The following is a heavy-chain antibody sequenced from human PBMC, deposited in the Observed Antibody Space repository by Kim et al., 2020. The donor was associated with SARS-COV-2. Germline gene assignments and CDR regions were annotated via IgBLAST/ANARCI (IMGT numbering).Heavy chain of an antibody. CDR3: AKDLFSSSNGEIDY. CDR1: GFTFSSYA. D-gene: IGHD6-6*01. J-gene: IGHJ4*02. Sequence: GGSLRLSCAASGFTFSSYAMSWVRQAPGKGLEWVSAISGSGGSTYYADSVKGRFTISRDNSKNTLYLQMNSLRAEDTAVYYCAKDLFSSSNGEIDYWGQGTLVTVSS. CDR2: ISGSGGST. V-gene: IGHV3-23*01.